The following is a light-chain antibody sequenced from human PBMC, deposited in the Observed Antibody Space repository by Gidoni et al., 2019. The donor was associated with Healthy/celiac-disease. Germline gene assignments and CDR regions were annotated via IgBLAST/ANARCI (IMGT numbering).Light chain of an antibody. Sequence: QSALTQPPSASGPPGQSVTISCTGTSSDVGGYNYVSWYQQHPGKAPKLMIYEVSKRPSGVPDRLSGSKSGNTASLTVSGLQAEDEADYYCSSYAGSNNLVFGTGTKVTVL. V-gene: IGLV2-8*01. CDR1: SSDVGGYNY. CDR2: EVS. CDR3: SSYAGSNNLV. J-gene: IGLJ1*01.